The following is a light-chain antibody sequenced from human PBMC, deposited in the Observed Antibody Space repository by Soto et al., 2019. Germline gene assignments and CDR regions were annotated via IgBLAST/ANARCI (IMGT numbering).Light chain of an antibody. V-gene: IGLV2-14*01. J-gene: IGLJ1*01. CDR3: SSYTSDGTLV. CDR1: SSDVGGYNY. Sequence: QSALTQPASVSGSPGQSITISCTGTSSDVGGYNYVSWYQQHPGKAPKVMIYEVSNRPSGVSNRFSGSKSGNTASLTISGLQAEDEADYYCSSYTSDGTLVFGTGTKLTVL. CDR2: EVS.